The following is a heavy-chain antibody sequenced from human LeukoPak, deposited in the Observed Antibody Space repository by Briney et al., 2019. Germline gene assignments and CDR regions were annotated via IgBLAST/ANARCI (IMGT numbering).Heavy chain of an antibody. Sequence: PGGSLRLSCAASGFTFSTFAMNWVRQAPGKGLDWVSVITGSGSISYADSVKGRFTISRDNSKNRVYLQMNSLRAEDTAVYYCAKDLRPDGRYDFDHWGQGTLVTVSS. V-gene: IGHV3-23*01. CDR1: GFTFSTFA. J-gene: IGHJ4*02. CDR2: ITGSGSI. CDR3: AKDLRPDGRYDFDH. D-gene: IGHD5-12*01.